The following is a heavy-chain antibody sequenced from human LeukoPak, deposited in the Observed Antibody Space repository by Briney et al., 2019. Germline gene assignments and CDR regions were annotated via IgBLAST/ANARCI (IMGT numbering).Heavy chain of an antibody. V-gene: IGHV4-59*08. CDR2: IYYTGST. CDR1: GGSITRYY. D-gene: IGHD5-24*01. J-gene: IGHJ3*02. CDR3: ARLGPVEMSTGRAFDI. Sequence: SETLSLTCTVSGGSITRYYWSWIRQSPGKGLEWIGYIYYTGSTTYSPSLKSRVTISVNTSKNQFSLKLSSVTAADTAVYYCARLGPVEMSTGRAFDIWGQGTMVTVSS.